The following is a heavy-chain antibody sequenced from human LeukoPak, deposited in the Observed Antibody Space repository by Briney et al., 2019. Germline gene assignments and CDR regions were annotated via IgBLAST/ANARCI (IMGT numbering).Heavy chain of an antibody. J-gene: IGHJ3*02. D-gene: IGHD3-9*01. CDR2: IRSKAYGGTT. CDR1: GFTFGDYA. Sequence: GGSLRLSCTASGFTFGDYAMSWFRQAPGKGLEWVGFIRSKAYGGTTGYAASVKGRFTISRDDSKSIAYLQMNSLKTEDTAVYYCTRAQADTISWSSRAAFDIWGQGTMVTVSS. CDR3: TRAQADTISWSSRAAFDI. V-gene: IGHV3-49*03.